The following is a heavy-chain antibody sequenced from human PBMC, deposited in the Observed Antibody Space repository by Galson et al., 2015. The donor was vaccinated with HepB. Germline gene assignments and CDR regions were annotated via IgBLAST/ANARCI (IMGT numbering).Heavy chain of an antibody. CDR1: GFTFSSYS. CDR2: ISSSSSYI. CDR3: ARATLDCGGDCYSRIFDY. Sequence: SLRLSCAASGFTFSSYSMYWVRQAPGKGLEWVSSISSSSSYIYYADSVKGRFTISRDNAKNSLYLQMNSLRAEDTAVYYCARATLDCGGDCYSRIFDYWGQGTLVTVSS. J-gene: IGHJ4*02. D-gene: IGHD2-21*01. V-gene: IGHV3-21*01.